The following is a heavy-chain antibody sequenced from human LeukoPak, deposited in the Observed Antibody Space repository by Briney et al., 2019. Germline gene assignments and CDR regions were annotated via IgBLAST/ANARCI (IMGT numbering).Heavy chain of an antibody. CDR3: ARWPEIVVVTSRDAFDI. V-gene: IGHV1-18*01. J-gene: IGHJ3*02. D-gene: IGHD3-22*01. CDR1: GYTFTSYG. CDR2: ISAYNGNT. Sequence: ASVKVSCKASGYTFTSYGISWVRQAPGQGLEWMGWISAYNGNTNYAQKLQGRVTMTTDTSTSTAYMELRSLRSDDTAVYYCARWPEIVVVTSRDAFDIWGQGTMVTVSS.